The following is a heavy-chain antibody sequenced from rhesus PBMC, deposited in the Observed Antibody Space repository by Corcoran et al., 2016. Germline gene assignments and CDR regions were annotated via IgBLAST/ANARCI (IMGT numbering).Heavy chain of an antibody. CDR1: GASISGSY. D-gene: IGHD3-3*01. J-gene: IGHJ6*01. CDR2: IDGNSAST. CDR3: AREGYEIWTGYPYYGLDS. Sequence: QVKLQQWGDGLVKPSETLSLTCAIYGASISGSYWSWIRQPPGKGLEWIGSIDGNSASTNYSPALKNRGTISKDTSKSQFALKLRSVPAADTAVYYCAREGYEIWTGYPYYGLDSWGQGVVVTVSS. V-gene: IGHV4-73*01.